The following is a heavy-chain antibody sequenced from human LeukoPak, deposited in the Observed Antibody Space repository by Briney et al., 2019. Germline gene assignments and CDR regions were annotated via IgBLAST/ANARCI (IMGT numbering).Heavy chain of an antibody. CDR1: GGSISSGGYS. Sequence: SETLSLTCTVSGGSISSGGYSWSWIRQPAGKGLEWIGRIYSSGSTNYNPSLKSRVTMSVDTAKNQFSLNLSPVTAADTAVYYCARNFDFWSGYYSVSNGYYYSMDVWGKGTTVTVSS. V-gene: IGHV4-61*02. CDR3: ARNFDFWSGYYSVSNGYYYSMDV. J-gene: IGHJ6*03. D-gene: IGHD3-3*01. CDR2: IYSSGST.